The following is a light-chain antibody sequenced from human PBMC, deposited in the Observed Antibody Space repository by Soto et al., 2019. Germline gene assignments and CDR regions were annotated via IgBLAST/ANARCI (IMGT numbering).Light chain of an antibody. Sequence: EIVLTQSPGTLSLSPGETATLSCRASQSVSNIYLAWYQQKPGQAPRPLIYGASSRATGIPDRFSGSGSGTDFTLTISRLEPEDFAVYYCQQYGSLSWTFGQGTKVDIK. CDR1: QSVSNIY. J-gene: IGKJ1*01. V-gene: IGKV3-20*01. CDR2: GAS. CDR3: QQYGSLSWT.